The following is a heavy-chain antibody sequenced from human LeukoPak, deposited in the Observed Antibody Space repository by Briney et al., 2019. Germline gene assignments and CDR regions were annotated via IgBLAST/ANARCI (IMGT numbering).Heavy chain of an antibody. CDR3: ARSVVVVVPGTVDY. D-gene: IGHD2-15*01. CDR2: IYYTGSA. CDR1: GGSFSGYY. J-gene: IGHJ4*02. Sequence: SETLSLTCAVYGGSFSGYYWGWIRRPPGKGLEWIGTIYYTGSAYYNPSLKSRVTISVDTSNNQFSLKLSSVTAADTAVYYCARSVVVVVPGTVDYWGQGTLVTVSS. V-gene: IGHV4-34*01.